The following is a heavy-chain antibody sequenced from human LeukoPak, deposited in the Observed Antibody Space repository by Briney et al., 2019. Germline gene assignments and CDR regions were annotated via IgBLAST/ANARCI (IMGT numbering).Heavy chain of an antibody. CDR2: INPNSGGT. D-gene: IGHD6-6*01. CDR3: ARDLYSSSSESY. J-gene: IGHJ4*02. V-gene: IGHV1-2*06. Sequence: ASVKVSCKASVYTFTGYYMHWVRQAPGQGLEWMGRINPNSGGTNYAQKFQGRVTMTRDTSISTAYMELSRLRSDDTAVYYCARDLYSSSSESYWGQGTLVTVSS. CDR1: VYTFTGYY.